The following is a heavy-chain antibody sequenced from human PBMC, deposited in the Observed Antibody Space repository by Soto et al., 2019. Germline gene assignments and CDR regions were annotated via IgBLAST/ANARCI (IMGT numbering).Heavy chain of an antibody. CDR1: GGSISSSSYY. D-gene: IGHD2-15*01. CDR2: IYYSGST. Sequence: SETLSLTCTVSGGSISSSSYYWGWIRQPPGKGLEWIGSIYYSGSTYYNPSLKSRVTISVDTSKNQFSLKLSSVTAADTAVYYCARLVVKGLYYYYYGMDVWGQGTTVTVSS. J-gene: IGHJ6*02. CDR3: ARLVVKGLYYYYYGMDV. V-gene: IGHV4-39*01.